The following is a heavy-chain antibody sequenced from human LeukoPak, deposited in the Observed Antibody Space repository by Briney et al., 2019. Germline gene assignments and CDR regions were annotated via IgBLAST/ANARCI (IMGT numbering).Heavy chain of an antibody. Sequence: GGSLRLSCAASGFTFNSYWMSWVRQAPGKGLEWVANIKQDGSEKYYADSVKGRFTISRDNAKNSLYLQMNSLRAEDTAVYYCARDSLLMYYYDSSGFDYWGQGTLVTVSS. V-gene: IGHV3-7*01. CDR3: ARDSLLMYYYDSSGFDY. D-gene: IGHD3-22*01. CDR1: GFTFNSYW. J-gene: IGHJ4*02. CDR2: IKQDGSEK.